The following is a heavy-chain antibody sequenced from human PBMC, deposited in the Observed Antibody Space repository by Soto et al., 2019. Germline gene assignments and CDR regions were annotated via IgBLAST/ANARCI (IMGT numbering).Heavy chain of an antibody. Sequence: PGESLKISCKGSGYSFTSYWISWVRQMPGKGLEWMGRIDPSDSYTNYSPSFQGHVTISADKSISTAYLQWSSLKALDTAMYYCARTSMQSRGYSYGHGGMDVWGQGTTVTVSS. CDR1: GYSFTSYW. CDR2: IDPSDSYT. V-gene: IGHV5-10-1*01. D-gene: IGHD5-18*01. CDR3: ARTSMQSRGYSYGHGGMDV. J-gene: IGHJ6*02.